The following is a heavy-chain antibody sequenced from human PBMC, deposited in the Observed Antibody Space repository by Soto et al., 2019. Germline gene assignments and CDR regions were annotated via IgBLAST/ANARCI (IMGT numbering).Heavy chain of an antibody. CDR1: GFTFSSYA. Sequence: QVQLVESGGGVVQPGRSLRLSCAASGFTFSSYAMHWVRQAPGKGLEWVAVISYHGSNKYYADSVKGRFTISRDNSKNKLYLQMNSMSAEDTAVYYCARDPLWGTAMVLWYFDLWGRGTLVTVSS. CDR3: ARDPLWGTAMVLWYFDL. J-gene: IGHJ2*01. V-gene: IGHV3-30-3*01. CDR2: ISYHGSNK. D-gene: IGHD5-18*01.